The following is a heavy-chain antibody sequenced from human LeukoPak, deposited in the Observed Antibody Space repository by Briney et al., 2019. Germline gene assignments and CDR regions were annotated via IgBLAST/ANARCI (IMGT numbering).Heavy chain of an antibody. V-gene: IGHV3-23*01. D-gene: IGHD5-12*01. J-gene: IGHJ6*02. CDR1: GFTFNNYA. Sequence: GGSLRLSCAASGFTFNNYAMSWVRQAPGKGLEWVSAMSGSGGSTYYADSVKGRFTISRDNSKNTLYLQMNSLRAEDTAVYYCAREGIVATEYYGMDVWGRGTTVTVSS. CDR2: MSGSGGST. CDR3: AREGIVATEYYGMDV.